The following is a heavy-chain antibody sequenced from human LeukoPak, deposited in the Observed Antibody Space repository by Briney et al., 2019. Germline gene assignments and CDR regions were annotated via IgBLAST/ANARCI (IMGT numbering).Heavy chain of an antibody. CDR2: ISSSSSYI. J-gene: IGHJ3*02. CDR1: GFTFSSYS. Sequence: GGSLRLSCAASGFTFSSYSMNWVRQAPGKGLGWVSSISSSSSYIYYADSVKGRFTISRDNAKNSLYLQMNSLRAEDTAVYYCATGGIGRGAFDIWGQGTMVTVSS. D-gene: IGHD6-13*01. V-gene: IGHV3-21*01. CDR3: ATGGIGRGAFDI.